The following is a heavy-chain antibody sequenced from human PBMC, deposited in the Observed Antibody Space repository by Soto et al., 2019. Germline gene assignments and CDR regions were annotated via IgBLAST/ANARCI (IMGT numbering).Heavy chain of an antibody. D-gene: IGHD4-4*01. Sequence: GASVKVSCKASGGTFSSYAISWVRQAPGQGLEWMGGIIPIFGTANYAQKFQGRVTITADESTSTAYMELSSLRSEDTAVYYCARAPPRDYSNYGPTKNWFDPWGQGTLVTVSS. CDR1: GGTFSSYA. J-gene: IGHJ5*02. V-gene: IGHV1-69*13. CDR2: IIPIFGTA. CDR3: ARAPPRDYSNYGPTKNWFDP.